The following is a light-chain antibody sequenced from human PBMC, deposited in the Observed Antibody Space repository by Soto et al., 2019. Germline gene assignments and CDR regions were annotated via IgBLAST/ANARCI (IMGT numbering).Light chain of an antibody. Sequence: DVQLDQSPSFLSASIGDRVTITCRASQGISSYLAWYQQEPGKAPKLLIFAASSLRTGVPSRFSGAGSGTEFTLTISSLQPEDFATYYCQQLSSYPVTFGGGTKVEI. CDR1: QGISSY. CDR3: QQLSSYPVT. CDR2: AAS. V-gene: IGKV1-9*01. J-gene: IGKJ4*01.